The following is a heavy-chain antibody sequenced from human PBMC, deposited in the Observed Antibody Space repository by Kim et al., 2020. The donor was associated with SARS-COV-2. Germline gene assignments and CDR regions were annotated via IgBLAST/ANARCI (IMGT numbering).Heavy chain of an antibody. J-gene: IGHJ4*02. D-gene: IGHD6-13*01. CDR3: ARGMGSSWSDPYFDY. V-gene: IGHV4-30-2*01. CDR2: IYHSGST. Sequence: SETLSLTCAVSGGSISSGGYSWSWIRQPPGKGLEWIGYIYHSGSTYYNPSLKSRVTISVDRSKNQFSLKLSSVTAADTAVYYCARGMGSSWSDPYFDYWGQGTLVTVSS. CDR1: GGSISSGGYS.